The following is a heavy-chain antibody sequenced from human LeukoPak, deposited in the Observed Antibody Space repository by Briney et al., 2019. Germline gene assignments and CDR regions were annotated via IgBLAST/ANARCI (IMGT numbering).Heavy chain of an antibody. CDR3: ARNFKHSSGWGRDWFDP. D-gene: IGHD6-19*01. V-gene: IGHV4-59*08. CDR2: IYYSGSI. Sequence: SETLSLTCTVSGGSISSYYWSWIRQPPGKGLEWIGYIYYSGSINYNTSLKSRVTISVDTSKNQFSLKLSSVTAADTAVYYCARNFKHSSGWGRDWFDPWGQGTLVTVSS. J-gene: IGHJ5*02. CDR1: GGSISSYY.